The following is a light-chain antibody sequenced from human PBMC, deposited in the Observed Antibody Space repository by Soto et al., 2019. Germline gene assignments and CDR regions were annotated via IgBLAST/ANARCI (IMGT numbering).Light chain of an antibody. V-gene: IGLV1-40*01. CDR1: SSNIGAGFE. CDR3: QSYDSSLSGYVI. CDR2: TNI. Sequence: SVLTQPPSVSAAPGQRVTISCTGSSSNIGAGFEVHWYQQLPGTAPKLLIYTNINRPSGVPDRFSGSRPGTSASLAITGLQAEDEADYYCQSYDSSLSGYVIFGGGTKLTVL. J-gene: IGLJ2*01.